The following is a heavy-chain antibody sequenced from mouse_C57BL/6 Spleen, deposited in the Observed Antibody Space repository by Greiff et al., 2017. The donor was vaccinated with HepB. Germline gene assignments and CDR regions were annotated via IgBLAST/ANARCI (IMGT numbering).Heavy chain of an antibody. D-gene: IGHD1-1*01. CDR2: IYPSDSAT. Sequence: QVQLQQPGAELVRPGSSVKLSCKASGYTFTSYWMDWVKQRPGQGLEWIGNIYPSDSATHYNQKFKDKATLTVDKSSSTAYMQRSSLTSEDSAVYYCARLYYGSSYRYFDVVGTGTTVTVSS. V-gene: IGHV1-61*01. J-gene: IGHJ1*03. CDR3: ARLYYGSSYRYFDV. CDR1: GYTFTSYW.